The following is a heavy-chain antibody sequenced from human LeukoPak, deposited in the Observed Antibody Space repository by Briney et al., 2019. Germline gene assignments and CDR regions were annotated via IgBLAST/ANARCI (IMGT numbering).Heavy chain of an antibody. CDR1: GYTFTGYY. CDR2: INPNSGGT. D-gene: IGHD2-21*01. Sequence: ASVKVSCKASGYTFTGYYMHWVRQAPGQGLEWMGWINPNSGGTNYAQKFQGRVTMTRDTSISTAYMELSRLRSDDTAVYYCARDQRSRGVLVEPTDYWGQGTLVTVSS. J-gene: IGHJ4*02. V-gene: IGHV1-2*02. CDR3: ARDQRSRGVLVEPTDY.